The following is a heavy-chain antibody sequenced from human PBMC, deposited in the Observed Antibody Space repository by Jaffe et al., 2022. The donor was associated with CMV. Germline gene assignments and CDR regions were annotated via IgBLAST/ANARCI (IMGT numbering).Heavy chain of an antibody. CDR2: ISSSSSYI. V-gene: IGHV3-21*01. CDR1: GFTFSSYS. CDR3: ARDQFPGGDFWSGSAGGWFDP. Sequence: EVQLVESGGGLVKPGGSLRLSCAASGFTFSSYSMNWVRQAPGKGLEWVSSISSSSSYIYYADSVKGRFTISRDNAKNSLYLQMNSLRAEDTAVYYCARDQFPGGDFWSGSAGGWFDPWGQGTLVTVSS. D-gene: IGHD3-3*01. J-gene: IGHJ5*02.